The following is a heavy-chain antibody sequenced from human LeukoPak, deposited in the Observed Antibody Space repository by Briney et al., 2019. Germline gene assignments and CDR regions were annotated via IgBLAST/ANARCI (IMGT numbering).Heavy chain of an antibody. CDR3: AREGVAVAGVYYFDY. CDR1: GYTFTSYG. Sequence: ASVKVSCKASGYTFTSYGISWVRQAPGQGLEWMGWIRAYNGNTNYAQKLQGRVTMTTDTSTSTAYMELRSLRSDDTAVYYCAREGVAVAGVYYFDYWGQGTLVTVSS. CDR2: IRAYNGNT. J-gene: IGHJ4*02. D-gene: IGHD6-19*01. V-gene: IGHV1-18*01.